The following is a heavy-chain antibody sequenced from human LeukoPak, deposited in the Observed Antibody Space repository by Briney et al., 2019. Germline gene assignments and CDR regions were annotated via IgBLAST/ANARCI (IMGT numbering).Heavy chain of an antibody. D-gene: IGHD3-16*02. CDR3: ARTQSQSVSYRYYFGY. J-gene: IGHJ4*02. V-gene: IGHV4-61*08. CDR1: GASVGSAGYY. CDR2: IYYIRNT. Sequence: SETLSLTCTVSGASVGSAGYYWSWIRQPPGGGLEWIGYIYYIRNTNYNPSLKSRVTMSLDPSKNQFSLKLNSVTAADTAVYYGARTQSQSVSYRYYFGYWGQGTLVTVSS.